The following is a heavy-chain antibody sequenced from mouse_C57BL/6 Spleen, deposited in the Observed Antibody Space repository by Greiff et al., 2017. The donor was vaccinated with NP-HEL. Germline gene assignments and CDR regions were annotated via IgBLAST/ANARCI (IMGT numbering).Heavy chain of an antibody. V-gene: IGHV1-61*01. CDR1: GYTFTSYW. CDR3: ARRPYYYGSSSYFDY. CDR2: IYPSDSET. D-gene: IGHD1-1*01. J-gene: IGHJ2*01. Sequence: QVQLQQPGAELVRPGSSVKLSCKASGYTFTSYWMDWVKQRPGQGLEWIGNIYPSDSETHYNQKFKDKATLTVDKSSSTAYMQLSSLTSEDSAVYYCARRPYYYGSSSYFDYWGQGTTLTVSS.